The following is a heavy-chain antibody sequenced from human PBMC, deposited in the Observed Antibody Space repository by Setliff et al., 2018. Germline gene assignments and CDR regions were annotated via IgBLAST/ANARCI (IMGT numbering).Heavy chain of an antibody. CDR1: GFTFSSYG. CDR3: AKGCHAGCFWSDC. Sequence: GGSLRLSCAASGFTFSSYGMIWVRQAPGKGLEWVSIIYSGGSSTYYGDSVKGRFTVSRDDSKKTLYLQMNSLRAEDTAVYYCAKGCHAGCFWSDCWGQGTLVTVSS. D-gene: IGHD2-15*01. CDR2: IYSGGSST. V-gene: IGHV3-23*03. J-gene: IGHJ4*02.